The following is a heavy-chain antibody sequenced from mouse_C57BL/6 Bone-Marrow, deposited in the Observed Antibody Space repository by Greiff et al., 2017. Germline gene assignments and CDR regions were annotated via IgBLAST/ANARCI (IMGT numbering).Heavy chain of an antibody. V-gene: IGHV14-4*01. J-gene: IGHJ1*03. D-gene: IGHD2-5*01. CDR3: TTYSNDWYFDV. Sequence: VQLKESGAELVRPGASVKLSCTASGFNIKDDYMHWVKQRPEQGLEWIGWIDPENGDTEYASKFQGKATITADTSSNTAYLQLSSLTSEDTAVYYCTTYSNDWYFDVWGTGTTVTVSS. CDR1: GFNIKDDY. CDR2: IDPENGDT.